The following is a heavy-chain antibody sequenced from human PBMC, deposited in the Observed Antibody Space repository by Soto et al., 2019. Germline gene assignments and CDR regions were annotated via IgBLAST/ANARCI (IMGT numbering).Heavy chain of an antibody. CDR3: ARDGSPVVVTAIRGDYFDY. J-gene: IGHJ4*02. V-gene: IGHV3-30-3*01. D-gene: IGHD2-21*02. CDR2: ISYDGSNK. CDR1: GFTFSSYA. Sequence: PGGSLRLSCAAFGFTFSSYAMHWVRQAPGKGLEWVAVISYDGSNKYYADSVKGRFTISRDNSKNTLYLQMNSLRAEDTAVYYCARDGSPVVVTAIRGDYFDYWGQGILVTVSS.